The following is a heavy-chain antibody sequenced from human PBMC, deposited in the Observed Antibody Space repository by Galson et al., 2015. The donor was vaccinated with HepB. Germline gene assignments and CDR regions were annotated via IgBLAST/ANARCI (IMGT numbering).Heavy chain of an antibody. CDR2: ISGSGGST. CDR3: AKIRGDSDYDIHYDY. Sequence: SLRLSCAASGFTFSNYVMSWVRQAPGKGLEWVSAISGSGGSTYYADSVKGRFTISRDNSKNTLYLQMNSLRAEDTAVYYCAKIRGDSDYDIHYDYWGQGTLVTVSS. D-gene: IGHD5-12*01. CDR1: GFTFSNYV. V-gene: IGHV3-23*01. J-gene: IGHJ4*02.